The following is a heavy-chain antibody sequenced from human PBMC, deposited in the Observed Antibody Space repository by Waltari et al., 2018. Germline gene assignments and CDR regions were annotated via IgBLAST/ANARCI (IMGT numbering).Heavy chain of an antibody. V-gene: IGHV1-2*02. CDR1: GYTFTGYY. Sequence: QVQLVQSGAEVKKPGASVKVSCKASGYTFTGYYMHWVRQAPGQGLEWMGWINPNSGGTNNAQKCQGRVTMTRDTTISTAYMELSRLRSDDTAVYYCARIRSRGGSFAFDYWGQGTLVTVSS. CDR3: ARIRSRGGSFAFDY. CDR2: INPNSGGT. D-gene: IGHD1-26*01. J-gene: IGHJ4*02.